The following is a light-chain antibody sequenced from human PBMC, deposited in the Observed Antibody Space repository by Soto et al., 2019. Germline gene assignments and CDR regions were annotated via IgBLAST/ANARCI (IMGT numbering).Light chain of an antibody. Sequence: QSALTQPASASGSLGQSITISCTGTSSDVGGYNLVSWYQQHPGKAPKLMIYEGSKRPSGVSNRFSGSKSGNTASLTVSGLQAEDEADYYCCSYAGSSTLVFGGGTKLTVL. J-gene: IGLJ2*01. V-gene: IGLV2-23*01. CDR2: EGS. CDR3: CSYAGSSTLV. CDR1: SSDVGGYNL.